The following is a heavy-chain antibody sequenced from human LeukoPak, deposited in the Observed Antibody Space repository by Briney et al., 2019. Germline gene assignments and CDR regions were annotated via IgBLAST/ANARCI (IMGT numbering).Heavy chain of an antibody. V-gene: IGHV3-66*01. CDR2: IYSGGST. CDR3: ARGVWFDP. CDR1: GFTVSSNY. Sequence: PGGSLRLSCAASGFTVSSNYMSWVRQAPGKGLEWVSVIYSGGSTYYADSVTSSITNSRENSKNTMYIAMNSLRGEDTGEYYCARGVWFDPWGQGTLVTVSS. J-gene: IGHJ5*02.